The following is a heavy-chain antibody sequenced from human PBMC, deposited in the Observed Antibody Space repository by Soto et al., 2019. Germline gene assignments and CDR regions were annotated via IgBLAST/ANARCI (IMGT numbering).Heavy chain of an antibody. CDR1: GFAFSSYS. J-gene: IGHJ4*02. CDR2: ISYNGDTT. CDR3: ARDQIPGPPDYCDY. Sequence: GGSLRLSCAASGFAFSSYSMHWVRQAPGKGLEWVAVISYNGDTTYYAESVKGRFTISRDNSKNTLYLQMNSLRAEDTAVYYCARDQIPGPPDYCDYWGQGTLVTVSS. V-gene: IGHV3-30-3*01.